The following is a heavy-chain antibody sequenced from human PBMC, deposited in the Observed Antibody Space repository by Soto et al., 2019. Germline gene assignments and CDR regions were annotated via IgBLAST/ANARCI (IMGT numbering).Heavy chain of an antibody. CDR3: AKQYSSGWHYYHGMDV. CDR1: GDSVSSNSAI. J-gene: IGHJ6*02. D-gene: IGHD6-25*01. CDR2: TYYRSKWNY. V-gene: IGHV6-1*01. Sequence: PSQTLSLTCAISGDSVSSNSAIWTWIRQSPSRGLEWLGRTYYRSKWNYDYAVPVKSRIIINPDTSKNQFSLQLNSVTPEDTAVYYCAKQYSSGWHYYHGMDVWGQGTTVTVSS.